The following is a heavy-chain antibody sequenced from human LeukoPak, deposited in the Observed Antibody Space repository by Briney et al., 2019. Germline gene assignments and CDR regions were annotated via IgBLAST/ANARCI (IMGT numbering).Heavy chain of an antibody. CDR2: INPNSGGT. Sequence: ASVTVSCKASGYTFTGYYMHWVRQAPGQGLEWMGWINPNSGGTNYAQKFQGRVTMTRDTSISTAYMELSRLRSDDTAVYYCARDLDYYDSSGYMGYWGQGTLATVSS. D-gene: IGHD3-22*01. CDR1: GYTFTGYY. J-gene: IGHJ4*02. CDR3: ARDLDYYDSSGYMGY. V-gene: IGHV1-2*02.